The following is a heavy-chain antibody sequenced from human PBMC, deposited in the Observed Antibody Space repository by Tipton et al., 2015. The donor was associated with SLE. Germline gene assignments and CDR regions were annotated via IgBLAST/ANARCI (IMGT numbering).Heavy chain of an antibody. CDR1: GASIGPSNYY. V-gene: IGHV4-39*07. Sequence: TLSLTCTVSGASIGPSNYYWSWIRQPPGKGLEWIGGINHSGNTYYNPSLQSRVTISVDTSKNQFSLTMNSVTAADTAVYYCARPYRSGWNGVFHIWGQGTMVTVSS. J-gene: IGHJ3*02. CDR2: INHSGNT. CDR3: ARPYRSGWNGVFHI. D-gene: IGHD6-19*01.